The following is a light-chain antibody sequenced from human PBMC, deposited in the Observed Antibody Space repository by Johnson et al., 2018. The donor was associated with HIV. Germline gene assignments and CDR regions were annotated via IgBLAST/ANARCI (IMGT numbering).Light chain of an antibody. CDR1: SSNIGNNY. V-gene: IGLV1-51*01. CDR3: GTWDSSLNV. J-gene: IGLJ1*01. CDR2: DNN. Sequence: QPVLTQPPSVSAAPGQKVTISCSGTSSNIGNNYVSWYQQFPGTAPKLVIYDNNKRPSGIPDRFSGSKSGTSATLGITGLQTGDEADYYCGTWDSSLNVFGTGTKVTVL.